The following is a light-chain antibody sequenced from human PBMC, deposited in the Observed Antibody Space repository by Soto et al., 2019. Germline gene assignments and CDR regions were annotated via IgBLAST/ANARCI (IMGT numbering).Light chain of an antibody. CDR1: QSVSSNY. J-gene: IGKJ1*01. CDR3: LQRSNWPWT. V-gene: IGKV3-11*01. Sequence: EIVLTQSPATLSLSPGERATLSCRASQSVSSNYLAWFQQKPGQAPRLLIYDAYKRATGIPARFSGGGSGTDFTLTISSLEPEDFAVYYCLQRSNWPWTFGQGTKVEIK. CDR2: DAY.